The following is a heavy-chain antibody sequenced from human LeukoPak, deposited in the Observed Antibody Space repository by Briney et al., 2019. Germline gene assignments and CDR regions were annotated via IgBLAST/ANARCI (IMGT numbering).Heavy chain of an antibody. J-gene: IGHJ4*02. D-gene: IGHD3-22*01. Sequence: SETLSLTCTVSGGSISSYYWSWIRQPPGKGLEWIGSIYYSGSTNYNPSLKSRVTISVDTSKNQFSLKLSSVTAADTAVYYCARVGSGYTFDYWGQGTLVTVSS. CDR1: GGSISSYY. V-gene: IGHV4-59*08. CDR3: ARVGSGYTFDY. CDR2: IYYSGST.